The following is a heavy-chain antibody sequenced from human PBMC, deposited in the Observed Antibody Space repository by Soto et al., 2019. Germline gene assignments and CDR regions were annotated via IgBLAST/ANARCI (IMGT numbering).Heavy chain of an antibody. V-gene: IGHV3-33*01. D-gene: IGHD3-3*01. CDR1: GVSFSSYG. CDR2: IWYDGSNK. CDR3: AREYGLWCDTGPDYYYGMYV. J-gene: IGHJ6*02. Sequence: GGSVRLSCAASGVSFSSYGMHWVRQAPGKGLEWVAVIWYDGSNKYYADSVKGRFTISRDNSKNTLYLQMNSLRAEDTAVYYCAREYGLWCDTGPDYYYGMYVWCQGTTVTVSS.